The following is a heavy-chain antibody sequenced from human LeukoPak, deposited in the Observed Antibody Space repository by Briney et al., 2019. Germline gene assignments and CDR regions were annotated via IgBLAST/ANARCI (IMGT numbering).Heavy chain of an antibody. CDR3: AKGYCTGGSCYSGDY. J-gene: IGHJ4*02. Sequence: PGGSLRLSCAASGFTFSDHYMDWVRQAPEKGLEWVGRIRNKANSYTTEYAASVKGRFTVSRDESKNSLYLQMSSLKTEDTAVYYCAKGYCTGGSCYSGDYWGQGTLVTVSS. D-gene: IGHD2-15*01. CDR1: GFTFSDHY. CDR2: IRNKANSYTT. V-gene: IGHV3-72*01.